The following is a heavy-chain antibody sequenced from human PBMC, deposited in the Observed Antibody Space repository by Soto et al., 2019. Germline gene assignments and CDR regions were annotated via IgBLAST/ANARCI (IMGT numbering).Heavy chain of an antibody. CDR3: ARGRAYDFWSGYFTAMNYYYYYGMDV. CDR2: IYYSGST. V-gene: IGHV4-30-4*01. Sequence: SETLSLTCTVSGGSISSGDYYWSWIRQPPGKGLEWIGYIYYSGSTYYNPSLKSRVTISVDTSKNQFSLKLSSVTAADTAVYYCARGRAYDFWSGYFTAMNYYYYYGMDVWGPGTTVTVSS. J-gene: IGHJ6*02. D-gene: IGHD3-3*01. CDR1: GGSISSGDYY.